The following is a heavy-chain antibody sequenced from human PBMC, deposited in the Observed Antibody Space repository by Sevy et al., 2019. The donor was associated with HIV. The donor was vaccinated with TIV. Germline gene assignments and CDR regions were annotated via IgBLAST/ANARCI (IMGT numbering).Heavy chain of an antibody. CDR3: ARESYYGFVPATINYYYYYAMDV. D-gene: IGHD2-2*02. CDR2: IYHSGST. Sequence: SETLSLTCTVSGASISSGDYYWSWIRQPPGKGLEWMGYIYHSGSTYYNPSLKSRVTISVDTSKDQFSLKLSSVTAAYSAVYYCARESYYGFVPATINYYYYYAMDVWGQGTTVTVSS. CDR1: GASISSGDYY. J-gene: IGHJ6*02. V-gene: IGHV4-30-4*01.